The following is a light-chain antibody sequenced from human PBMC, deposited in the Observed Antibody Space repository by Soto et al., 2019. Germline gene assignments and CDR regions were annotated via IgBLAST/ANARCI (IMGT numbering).Light chain of an antibody. Sequence: QSALTQPASVSGSPGQSITISCTGTSSDVGGYNYVSWYQQHPGKAPKLMIYDVSNRPSGVSNRFSGSKSGNTASLAITGLQTGDAADYYCGTWDNSLSLPYVFGTGTKVTVL. CDR2: DVS. J-gene: IGLJ1*01. V-gene: IGLV2-14*01. CDR1: SSDVGGYNY. CDR3: GTWDNSLSLPYV.